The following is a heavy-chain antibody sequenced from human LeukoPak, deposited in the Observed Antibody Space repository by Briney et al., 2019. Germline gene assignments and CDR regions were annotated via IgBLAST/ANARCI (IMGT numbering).Heavy chain of an antibody. J-gene: IGHJ3*02. CDR2: IYHSGST. CDR1: GYSISSGYY. CDR3: ASVTTGGAFDI. Sequence: PSETLSLTCTVSGYSISSGYYWGWIRQPPGKGLEWIGSIYHSGSTYYNPSLKSRVTISVDTSKNQFSLKLSSVTAADTAVYYCASVTTGGAFDIWGQGTMVTVSS. D-gene: IGHD1-14*01. V-gene: IGHV4-38-2*02.